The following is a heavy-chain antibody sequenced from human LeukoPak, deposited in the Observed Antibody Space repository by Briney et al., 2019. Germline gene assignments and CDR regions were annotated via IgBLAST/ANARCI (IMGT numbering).Heavy chain of an antibody. J-gene: IGHJ5*02. CDR1: GYTFISYD. D-gene: IGHD6-6*01. CDR2: MNPNWGHT. CDR3: ARNDWIAGSSSELGWFDP. V-gene: IGHV1-8*01. Sequence: GASVKVSCKASGYTFISYDINWVGQATGQGVEWVGCMNPNWGHTGYAQKFQGRVTLTTKPSISTAYMELRSLRSEDTAVYHCARNDWIAGSSSELGWFDPWGQGNLVTVSS.